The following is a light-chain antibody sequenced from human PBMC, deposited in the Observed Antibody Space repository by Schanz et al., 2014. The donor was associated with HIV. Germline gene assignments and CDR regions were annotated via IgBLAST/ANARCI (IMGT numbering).Light chain of an antibody. CDR1: SSDVGGYNF. Sequence: QSALTQPASVSGSPGQSITISCTGTSSDVGGYNFVSWYQQHPGKAPKLMIYDVTHRPSGVSNRFSGSKSGNTASLTISGLQAEDEADYYCSSYTGSGSLVFGGGTKLTVL. J-gene: IGLJ2*01. CDR3: SSYTGSGSLV. V-gene: IGLV2-14*01. CDR2: DVT.